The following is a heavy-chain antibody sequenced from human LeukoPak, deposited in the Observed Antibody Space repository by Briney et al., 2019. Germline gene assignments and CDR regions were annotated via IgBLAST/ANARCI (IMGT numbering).Heavy chain of an antibody. V-gene: IGHV4-59*06. Sequence: SETLSLTCTVSGGSISSYYWSWIRQHPGKGQEWIGYISHSGTTYYSPSLKSRLTISMDTSKNQFSLRLSSLTAADTAVYYCARDVVVTSSPDAFDIWGQGTMVTVSS. CDR2: ISHSGTT. CDR1: GGSISSYY. D-gene: IGHD2-15*01. CDR3: ARDVVVTSSPDAFDI. J-gene: IGHJ3*02.